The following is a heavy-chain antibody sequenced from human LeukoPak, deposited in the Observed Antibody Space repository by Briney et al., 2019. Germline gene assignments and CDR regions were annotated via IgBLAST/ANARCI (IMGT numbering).Heavy chain of an antibody. CDR1: GFSFSTYS. D-gene: IGHD4-17*01. J-gene: IGHJ4*02. Sequence: PGGSLRLSCAASGFSFSTYSMNWVRQAPGKGLEWVSSISGSSTYIYYADSVKGRFTISRDNAKNSLYLQMNSLRAEDTAVYYCVRAGFYGDYTDYWGQGTLVTVSS. CDR3: VRAGFYGDYTDY. V-gene: IGHV3-21*01. CDR2: ISGSSTYI.